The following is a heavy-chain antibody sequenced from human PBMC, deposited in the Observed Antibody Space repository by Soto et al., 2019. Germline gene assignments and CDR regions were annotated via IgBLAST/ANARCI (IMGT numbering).Heavy chain of an antibody. CDR3: ARDYSQLLYYYGMDV. V-gene: IGHV1-18*04. J-gene: IGHJ6*02. CDR2: ISAYNGNT. Sequence: ASVKVSCKASGYTFTSYGISWVRQAPGQGLEWMGWISAYNGNTNYAQKLQGRVTLTTDTSTSTAYMELRSLRSDDTAVYYCARDYSQLLYYYGMDVWGQGTTVTVYS. CDR1: GYTFTSYG. D-gene: IGHD6-6*01.